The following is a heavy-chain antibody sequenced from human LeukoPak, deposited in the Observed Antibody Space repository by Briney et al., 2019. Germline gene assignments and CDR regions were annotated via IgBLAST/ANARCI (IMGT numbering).Heavy chain of an antibody. CDR1: GGSISSGSYY. V-gene: IGHV4-61*02. Sequence: PSETLSLTCTVSGGSISSGSYYWSWIRQPAGKGLEWIGRIYTSGSTNYTPSLKSRVTISIDTSKNQFSLKLSSVTAADTAVYYCARGWSGFDPFDYWGQGTLVTVSS. CDR3: ARGWSGFDPFDY. D-gene: IGHD3-3*01. J-gene: IGHJ4*02. CDR2: IYTSGST.